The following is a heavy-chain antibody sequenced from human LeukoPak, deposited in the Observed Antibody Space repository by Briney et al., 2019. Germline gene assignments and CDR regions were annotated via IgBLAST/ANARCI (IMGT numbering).Heavy chain of an antibody. CDR1: GFTFSSYA. Sequence: PGRSLRLSCAASGFTFSSYAMHWVRQAPGKGLEWVAVISYDGSNKYYADSVKGRFTISRDNSKNTLYLQMNSLRAEDTAVYYCAKVGATIGEYYFDYWGQGTLVTVSS. J-gene: IGHJ4*02. CDR3: AKVGATIGEYYFDY. CDR2: ISYDGSNK. D-gene: IGHD1-26*01. V-gene: IGHV3-30*04.